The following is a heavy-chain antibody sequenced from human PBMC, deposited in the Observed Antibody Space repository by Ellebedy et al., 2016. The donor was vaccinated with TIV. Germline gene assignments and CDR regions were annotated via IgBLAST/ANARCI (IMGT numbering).Heavy chain of an antibody. J-gene: IGHJ4*02. CDR1: GGIFSTYG. V-gene: IGHV1-69*13. Sequence: ASVKVSCXASGGIFSTYGINWVRQAPGQGLEWMGGITPIFGRANYAQKFQGRVIITADESTTTAYMELSRLRFEDTAVYYCARGWTVAGSPDPSFFWGQGTLVTVSS. CDR3: ARGWTVAGSPDPSFF. D-gene: IGHD6-19*01. CDR2: ITPIFGRA.